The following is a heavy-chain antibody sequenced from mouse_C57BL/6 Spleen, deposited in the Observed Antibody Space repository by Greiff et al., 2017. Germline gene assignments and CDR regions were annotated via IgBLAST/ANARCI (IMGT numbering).Heavy chain of an antibody. D-gene: IGHD1-1*01. Sequence: VQLQQSGAELVKPGASVKLSCKASGYTFTEYTIHWVKQRSGQGLEWIGWFYPGSGSIKYNEKFKDKATLTADKSSSTVYMELSRLTSEDSAVYFCARHKETNYDGSSFPYCDFWGKGTTLTVSS. J-gene: IGHJ2*01. CDR3: ARHKETNYDGSSFPYCDF. CDR2: FYPGSGSI. V-gene: IGHV1-62-2*01. CDR1: GYTFTEYT.